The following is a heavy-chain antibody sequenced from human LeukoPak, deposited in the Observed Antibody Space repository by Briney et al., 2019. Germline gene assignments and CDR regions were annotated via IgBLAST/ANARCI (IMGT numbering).Heavy chain of an antibody. J-gene: IGHJ6*03. D-gene: IGHD2-21*02. Sequence: PSETLSLTCTVSGGSISSGSYYWSWIRQPAGKGLEWIGRIYTSGSTNYNPSLKSRVTISVDTSKNQFSLKLSSVTAADTAVYYCARTPVQVTATYYYYYMDVWGKGTTVTISS. CDR1: GGSISSGSYY. V-gene: IGHV4-61*02. CDR2: IYTSGST. CDR3: ARTPVQVTATYYYYYMDV.